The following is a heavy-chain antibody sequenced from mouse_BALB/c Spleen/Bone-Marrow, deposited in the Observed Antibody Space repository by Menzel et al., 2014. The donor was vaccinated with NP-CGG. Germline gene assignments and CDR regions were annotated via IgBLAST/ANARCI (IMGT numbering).Heavy chain of an antibody. D-gene: IGHD1-3*01. J-gene: IGHJ4*01. CDR1: GFSLTSYG. CDR3: ARRGDNRAMDY. Sequence: VKLMESEPGLVAPSQSLSITCTVSGFSLTSYGLHWVRQPPGKGLEWLVVIWSDGSTSYNSALKSRLSISKDNSKSQVFLKMNSLQTDDTAMYYCARRGDNRAMDYWGQGTSVTVSS. V-gene: IGHV2-6*02. CDR2: IWSDGST.